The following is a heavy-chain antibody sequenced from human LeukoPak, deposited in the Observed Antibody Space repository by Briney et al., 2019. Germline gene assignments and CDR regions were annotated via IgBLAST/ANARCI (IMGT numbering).Heavy chain of an antibody. CDR2: INPNSGGT. CDR3: ARVEASMVRGDTYGMDV. CDR1: GYTFTGYY. V-gene: IGHV1-2*04. J-gene: IGHJ6*02. D-gene: IGHD3-10*01. Sequence: ASVKVSCKASGYTFTGYYMHWVRQAPGQGLEWMGWINPNSGGTNYAQKFQGWVTMTRDTSISTAYMELSRLRSDDTAVYYCARVEASMVRGDTYGMDVWGQGTTVTVSS.